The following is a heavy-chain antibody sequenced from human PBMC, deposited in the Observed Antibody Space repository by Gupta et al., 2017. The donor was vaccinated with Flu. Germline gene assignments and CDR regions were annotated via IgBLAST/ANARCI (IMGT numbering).Heavy chain of an antibody. Sequence: QIHPVQSGAEVKKPGASVKVSCKASGYTFTNYGTNWVRQAPGQGPEWMGWISAYNGNTNYPQKFQGRVTLTTDAPTSTAYMEVRSLTSDDTAMYYCATEGIGPMAGRGTRDYWGQGTLVTVSS. D-gene: IGHD6-19*01. CDR3: ATEGIGPMAGRGTRDY. V-gene: IGHV1-18*01. J-gene: IGHJ4*02. CDR1: GYTFTNYG. CDR2: ISAYNGNT.